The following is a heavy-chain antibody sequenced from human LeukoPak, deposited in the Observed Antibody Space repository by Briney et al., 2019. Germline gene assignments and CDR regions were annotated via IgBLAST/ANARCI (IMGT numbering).Heavy chain of an antibody. D-gene: IGHD3-22*01. CDR1: GFTFSSYA. CDR3: AKSDYYYDSSGYYGLYYFDY. V-gene: IGHV3-23*01. CDR2: ISGSGGST. Sequence: GGSLRLSCAASGFTFSSYAMSWVRQAPGKGLEWVSAISGSGGSTYYADSVKGRFTISRDNSKNTLYLQMNSLRAEDTAVYYCAKSDYYYDSSGYYGLYYFDYWGQGTLVTVSS. J-gene: IGHJ4*02.